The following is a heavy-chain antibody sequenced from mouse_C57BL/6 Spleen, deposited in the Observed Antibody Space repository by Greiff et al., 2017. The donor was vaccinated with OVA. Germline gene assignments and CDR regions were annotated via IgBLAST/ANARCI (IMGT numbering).Heavy chain of an antibody. CDR2: IDPSDSYT. CDR3: ARSDYYGSRSYWYFDV. CDR1: GYTFTSYW. Sequence: VQLQQPGAELVKPGASVKLSCKASGYTFTSYWMQWVKQRPGQGLEWIGEIDPSDSYTNYNQKFKCKATLTVDTSSSTAYMQLSSLTSEDSAVYYCARSDYYGSRSYWYFDVWGTGTTVTVSS. V-gene: IGHV1-50*01. D-gene: IGHD1-1*01. J-gene: IGHJ1*03.